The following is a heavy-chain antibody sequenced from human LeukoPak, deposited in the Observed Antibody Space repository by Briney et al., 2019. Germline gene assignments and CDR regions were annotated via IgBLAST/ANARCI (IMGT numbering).Heavy chain of an antibody. CDR2: ISGSGGST. CDR1: GFTFSSYW. CDR3: AKDGDSGWSSGWNGMDV. D-gene: IGHD6-19*01. J-gene: IGHJ6*02. Sequence: GGSLRLSCVGSGFTFSSYWMHWVRQGPGKGLEWVSAISGSGGSTYYADSVKGRFTISRDNSKNTLYLQMNSLRAEDTAVYYCAKDGDSGWSSGWNGMDVWGQGTTVTVSS. V-gene: IGHV3-23*01.